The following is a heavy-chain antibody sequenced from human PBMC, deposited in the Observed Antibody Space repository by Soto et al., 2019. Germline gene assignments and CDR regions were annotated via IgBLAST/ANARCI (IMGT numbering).Heavy chain of an antibody. Sequence: EVHLVESGGGLVQPGGSLRLFCAASGFTVSSKYMSWVRQAPGKGLEWVSLIQSGGPTYYADSVKGRFTISRDTSENTLHLQMDSLRAEETDVYYCERDDVLCDGGRCYGVTLDVWGKGTTVTVSS. J-gene: IGHJ6*04. CDR2: IQSGGPT. V-gene: IGHV3-66*01. CDR1: GFTVSSKY. D-gene: IGHD2-15*01. CDR3: ERDDVLCDGGRCYGVTLDV.